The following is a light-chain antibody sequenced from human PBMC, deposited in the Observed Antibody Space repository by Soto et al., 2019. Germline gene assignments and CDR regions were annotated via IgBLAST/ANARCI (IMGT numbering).Light chain of an antibody. CDR2: GAS. J-gene: IGKJ5*01. CDR1: QDIAGY. Sequence: DIQVTQSPSSVSASVGDRVTITCRASQDIAGYLPWYQHKPVRTPELLMHGASRLQSGVPARCCGSGSGTGFTLSINSLQPEDFATYYGRQAYSFPITFGQGTRLE. CDR3: RQAYSFPIT. V-gene: IGKV1D-12*01.